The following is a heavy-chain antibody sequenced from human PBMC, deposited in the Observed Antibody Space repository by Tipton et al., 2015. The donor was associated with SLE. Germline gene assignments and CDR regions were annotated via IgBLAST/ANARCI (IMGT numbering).Heavy chain of an antibody. V-gene: IGHV1-46*01. D-gene: IGHD2-15*01. Sequence: QVQLVQSGAEVKKPGASVKVSCKASGYTFTSYYMHWVRQAPGQGLEWMGIINPSGGSTSYAQKFQGRVTMTRDTSTSTVYMELSSLRSEDTAVYYCARDVFLGYCSGGSCRAVQHWGQGTLVTVSS. CDR1: GYTFTSYY. J-gene: IGHJ1*01. CDR3: ARDVFLGYCSGGSCRAVQH. CDR2: INPSGGST.